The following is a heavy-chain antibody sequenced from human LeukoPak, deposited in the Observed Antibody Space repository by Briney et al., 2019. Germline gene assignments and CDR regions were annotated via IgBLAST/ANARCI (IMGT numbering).Heavy chain of an antibody. CDR3: ARAQTDYYDSSGYYYFDAFDI. J-gene: IGHJ3*02. CDR2: ISSSSSYI. Sequence: PGGSLRLSCAASGFTFSSYSMNWVRQAPGKGLEWVSSISSSSSYIYYADSVKDRFTISRDNAKNSLYLQMNSLRAEDTAVYYCARAQTDYYDSSGYYYFDAFDIWGQGTMVTVSS. D-gene: IGHD3-22*01. V-gene: IGHV3-21*01. CDR1: GFTFSSYS.